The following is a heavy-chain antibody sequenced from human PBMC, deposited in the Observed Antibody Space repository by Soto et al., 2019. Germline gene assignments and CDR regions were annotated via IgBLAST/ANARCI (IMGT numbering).Heavy chain of an antibody. CDR3: ARDPYSSGWYDWFDP. Sequence: GASVKVSCKASGYTFTSYGISWVRQAPGQGLEWMGWISAYNGNTNYAQKLQGRVTMTTDTSTSTAYMELRSLRSDDTAVYYCARDPYSSGWYDWFDPWGQGTLVTVS. CDR1: GYTFTSYG. V-gene: IGHV1-18*01. J-gene: IGHJ5*02. D-gene: IGHD6-19*01. CDR2: ISAYNGNT.